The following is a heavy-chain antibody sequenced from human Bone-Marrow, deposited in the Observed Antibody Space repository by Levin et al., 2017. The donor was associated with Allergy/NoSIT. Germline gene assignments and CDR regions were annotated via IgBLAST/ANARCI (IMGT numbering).Heavy chain of an antibody. CDR2: ISGSGGST. J-gene: IGHJ4*02. Sequence: PGGSLRLSCAASGFTFSSYAMSWVRQAPGKGLEWVSAISGSGGSTYYADSVKGRFTISRDNSKNTLYLQMNSLRAEDTAVYYCAKVSLKSPIVVVTAISFGYFDYWGQGTLVTVSS. CDR3: AKVSLKSPIVVVTAISFGYFDY. CDR1: GFTFSSYA. D-gene: IGHD2-21*02. V-gene: IGHV3-23*01.